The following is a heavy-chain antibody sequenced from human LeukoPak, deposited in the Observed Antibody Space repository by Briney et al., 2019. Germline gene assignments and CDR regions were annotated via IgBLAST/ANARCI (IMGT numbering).Heavy chain of an antibody. D-gene: IGHD2-2*01. J-gene: IGHJ5*02. CDR1: GYTFTSYG. CDR2: ISAYNGNT. Sequence: ASVKVPCKASGYTFTSYGISWVRQAPEQGLEWMGWISAYNGNTNYAQKLQGRVTITTDTSTSTAYMELRSLRSDDTAVYYCARAVRYCSSTSCYPSRWFDPWGQGTLVTVSS. CDR3: ARAVRYCSSTSCYPSRWFDP. V-gene: IGHV1-18*01.